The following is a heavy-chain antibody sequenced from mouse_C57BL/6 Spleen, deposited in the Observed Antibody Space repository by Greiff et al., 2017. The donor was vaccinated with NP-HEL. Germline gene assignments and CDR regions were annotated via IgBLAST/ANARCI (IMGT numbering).Heavy chain of an antibody. CDR3: ARDDYDDRFAY. V-gene: IGHV5-4*01. J-gene: IGHJ3*01. CDR1: GFTFSSYA. Sequence: EVQRVESGGGLVKPGGSLKLSCAASGFTFSSYAMSWVRQTPEKRLEWVATISDGGSYTYYPDNVKGRFTISRDNAKNNLYLQMSHLKSEDTAMYYCARDDYDDRFAYWGQGTLVTVSA. CDR2: ISDGGSYT. D-gene: IGHD2-4*01.